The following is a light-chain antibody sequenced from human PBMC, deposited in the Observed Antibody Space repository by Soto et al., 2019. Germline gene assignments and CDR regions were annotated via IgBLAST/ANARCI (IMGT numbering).Light chain of an antibody. CDR3: CSYTGTYTWV. CDR1: SSDVGGYNY. CDR2: DVN. Sequence: QSALTQPRSVSGSPGQSVTISCTGSSSDVGGYNYVSWYQQYPGKAPKFVIYDVNKRPSGVRDRFSGSKSGNTASLTISGLQAEDEADYYCCSYTGTYTWVFGGGTKLTVL. J-gene: IGLJ3*02. V-gene: IGLV2-11*01.